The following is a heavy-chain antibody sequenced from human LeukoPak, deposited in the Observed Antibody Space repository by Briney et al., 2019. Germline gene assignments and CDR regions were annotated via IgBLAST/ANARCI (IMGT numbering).Heavy chain of an antibody. V-gene: IGHV3-74*01. CDR3: ARVNAYYGSGSYYNVGGDY. CDR2: IKSDGRTT. D-gene: IGHD3-10*01. CDR1: GFTFSNYW. Sequence: PGGSLRLSCAASGFTFSNYWMHWVRQAPGKGLVWVSRIKSDGRTTSYADSVKGRFTISRDNAKNTLYLQMNSLRAEDTAVYYCARVNAYYGSGSYYNVGGDYWGQGTLVTVSS. J-gene: IGHJ4*02.